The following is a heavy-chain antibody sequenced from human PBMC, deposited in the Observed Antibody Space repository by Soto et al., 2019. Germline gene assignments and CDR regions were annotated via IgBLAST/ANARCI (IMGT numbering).Heavy chain of an antibody. J-gene: IGHJ3*02. D-gene: IGHD3-22*01. CDR1: GGTFSSYA. Sequence: GASVKVSCKASGGTFSSYAISWVRQAPGQGLEWMGGIIPIFGTANYAQKFQGRVTITADESTSTAYMELSSLRSEDTAVYYCARYDANLYYYDRSGPHAFDIWGQGTMVTVPS. CDR2: IIPIFGTA. V-gene: IGHV1-69*13. CDR3: ARYDANLYYYDRSGPHAFDI.